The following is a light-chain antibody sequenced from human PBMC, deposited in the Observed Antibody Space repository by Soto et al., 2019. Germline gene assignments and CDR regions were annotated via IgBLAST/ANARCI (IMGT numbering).Light chain of an antibody. CDR1: SSDVGGYNY. CDR3: SSYTSSSTLVV. CDR2: DVS. Sequence: QSVLTQPASVSGSPGQSITISCTGTSSDVGGYNYVSWYQQHPGKAPKLMIYDVSNRPSGVSNRFSGSKSGYTASLTISGLQAEDEADYSCSSYTSSSTLVVFGGGTKLTVL. J-gene: IGLJ2*01. V-gene: IGLV2-14*01.